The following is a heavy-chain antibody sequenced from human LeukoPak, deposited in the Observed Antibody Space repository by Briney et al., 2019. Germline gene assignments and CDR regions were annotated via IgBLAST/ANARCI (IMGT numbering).Heavy chain of an antibody. D-gene: IGHD3-9*01. CDR2: ISSSSSYI. Sequence: GGFLRLSCAASGFTFSSYSMNWVRQAPGKGLEWVSSISSSSSYIYYADSVKGRFTISRDNAKNSLYLQMNSLRAEDTAVYYCARGRGYDILTGLRRKFDYWGQGTLVTVSS. CDR3: ARGRGYDILTGLRRKFDY. CDR1: GFTFSSYS. J-gene: IGHJ4*02. V-gene: IGHV3-21*01.